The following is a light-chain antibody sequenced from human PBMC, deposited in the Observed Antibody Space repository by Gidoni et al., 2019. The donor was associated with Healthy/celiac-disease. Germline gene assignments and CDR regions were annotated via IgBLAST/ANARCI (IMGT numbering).Light chain of an antibody. J-gene: IGKJ2*01. CDR1: QSVSSN. CDR3: QQYNNWPPGT. V-gene: IGKV3-15*01. CDR2: GAS. Sequence: IVLTQYPATLSLSPGERATLSCRASQSVSSNLAWYQQKPGQAPRLLIYGASTRATGIPARFSGSGSGTEFTLTISSLQSEDFAVYYCQQYNNWPPGTFGQGTKLEIK.